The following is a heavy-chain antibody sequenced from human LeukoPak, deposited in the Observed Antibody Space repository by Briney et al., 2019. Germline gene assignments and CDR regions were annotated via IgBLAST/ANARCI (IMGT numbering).Heavy chain of an antibody. CDR1: GFTFSDYY. D-gene: IGHD1-20*01. V-gene: IGHV3-11*01. CDR2: ISSSGSTI. J-gene: IGHJ6*04. Sequence: GGSLRLSCAASGFTFSDYYMSWIRQAPGKGLEWVSYISSSGSTIYYADSVKGRLTISRDNAKNSLYLQMNSLRAEDTAVYYCAREWLSITGPQDVWGKGTTVTVSS. CDR3: AREWLSITGPQDV.